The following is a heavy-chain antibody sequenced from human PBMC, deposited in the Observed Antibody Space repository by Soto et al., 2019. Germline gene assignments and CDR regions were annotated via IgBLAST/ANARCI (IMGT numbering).Heavy chain of an antibody. CDR1: GGSISSSSYY. D-gene: IGHD3-22*01. J-gene: IGHJ4*02. CDR2: IYYSGST. Sequence: SETLSLTCTVSGGSISSSSYYWGWIRQPPGKGLEWIGSIYYSGSTYYNPSLKSRVTMSVDTSKNQFSLKLSSVTAADTAVYYCARLQDSSRRPGLYFEYWGQGTLVTVSS. CDR3: ARLQDSSRRPGLYFEY. V-gene: IGHV4-39*01.